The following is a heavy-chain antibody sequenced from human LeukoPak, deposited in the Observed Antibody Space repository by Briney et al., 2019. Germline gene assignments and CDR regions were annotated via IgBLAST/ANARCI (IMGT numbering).Heavy chain of an antibody. CDR1: GYTFTSYG. CDR3: ARIPMVRGDPVYYFDS. CDR2: ISGYNGNT. V-gene: IGHV1-18*04. J-gene: IGHJ4*02. Sequence: ASVKVSCKASGYTFTSYGISWVRQAPGQELEWMGWISGYNGNTNYAQKVQGRVTMTTDTSTSTAYMELRSLRSDDTAVYYCARIPMVRGDPVYYFDSWGQGTLVTVSS. D-gene: IGHD3-10*01.